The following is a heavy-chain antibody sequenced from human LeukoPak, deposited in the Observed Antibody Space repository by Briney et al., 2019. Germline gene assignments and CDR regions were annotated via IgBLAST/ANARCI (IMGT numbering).Heavy chain of an antibody. V-gene: IGHV3-48*03. Sequence: PGGSLRLSCAASGFTFRSYEMNWVRHAPGRGLEWVSHISGGGESTVYPDAVKGRFTISRDNAEKSLFLQMNSLRAEDTAVYYCARGGGAPPYYFDLWGQGTPVTVSS. CDR1: GFTFRSYE. D-gene: IGHD1-26*01. CDR3: ARGGGAPPYYFDL. CDR2: ISGGGEST. J-gene: IGHJ4*02.